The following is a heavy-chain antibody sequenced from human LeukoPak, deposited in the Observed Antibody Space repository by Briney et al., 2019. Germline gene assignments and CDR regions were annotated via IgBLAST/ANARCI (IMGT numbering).Heavy chain of an antibody. CDR2: INHSGST. CDR3: ARAHSTYGSGSQNDY. CDR1: GGSISSYY. D-gene: IGHD3-10*01. Sequence: SETLSLTCTVSGGSISSYYWSWIRQPPGKGLEWIGEINHSGSTNYNPSLKSRVTISVDTSKNQFSLKLSSVTAADTAVYYCARAHSTYGSGSQNDYWGQGTLVTVSS. J-gene: IGHJ4*02. V-gene: IGHV4-34*01.